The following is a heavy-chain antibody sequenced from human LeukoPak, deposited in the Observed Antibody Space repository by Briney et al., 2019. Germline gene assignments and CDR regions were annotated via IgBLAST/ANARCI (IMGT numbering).Heavy chain of an antibody. CDR1: GGSISGSDYY. J-gene: IGHJ5*02. CDR2: FYHSGST. D-gene: IGHD4-23*01. CDR3: ARLGAVLTSVNWFDP. V-gene: IGHV4-39*07. Sequence: SETLSLTCTVSGGSISGSDYYWGWVRQPPGKGLEWIGNFYHSGSTYYNSSLKSRLTMSVDPSKNQSSLKLTAVTAADTAVYYCARLGAVLTSVNWFDPWGQGTLVTVSS.